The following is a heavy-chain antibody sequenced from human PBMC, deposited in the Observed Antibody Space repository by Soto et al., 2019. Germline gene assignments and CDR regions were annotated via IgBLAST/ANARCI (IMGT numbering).Heavy chain of an antibody. CDR1: GGTFSTYA. V-gene: IGHV1-69*01. J-gene: IGHJ6*02. CDR3: AREGAAAAGRMDV. Sequence: QVQLVQSGAEVEKPGSSVKVSCKASGGTFSTYAISWMRQAPGQGLEWMGGITPVVGTANYAQKIQGRVRIAADESTSTAYLELSSLTPEDTAVYYCAREGAAAAGRMDVWGQGTTVTVSS. CDR2: ITPVVGTA. D-gene: IGHD6-13*01.